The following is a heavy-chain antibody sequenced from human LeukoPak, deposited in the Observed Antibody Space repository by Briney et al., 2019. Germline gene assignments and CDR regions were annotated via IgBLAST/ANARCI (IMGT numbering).Heavy chain of an antibody. V-gene: IGHV3-49*04. CDR3: TRYLGAPGD. J-gene: IGHJ4*02. CDR1: GFTFGDYA. D-gene: IGHD1-1*01. Sequence: GGSLRLSCTASGFTFGDYAMSWVRQAPGKGLEWVGFIRGKAYGGTTEYAASVKGRFTISKDDSKSTAHLQMNSLKTEDTAVYYCTRYLGAPGDWGQGTLVTVSS. CDR2: IRGKAYGGTT.